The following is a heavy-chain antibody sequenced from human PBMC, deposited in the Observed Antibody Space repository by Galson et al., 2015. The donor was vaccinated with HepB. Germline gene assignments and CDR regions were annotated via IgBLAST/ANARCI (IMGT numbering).Heavy chain of an antibody. D-gene: IGHD7-27*01. Sequence: SVKVSCKASGYTFSTYDINWVRQATGQGLEWLGWMSPNSGYTGYAQEFQDRVTMTRDTSISTAYLELNSLRAEGTAVYYCARNLPRTGDFDFWGQGTLVTVSS. J-gene: IGHJ4*02. CDR1: GYTFSTYD. CDR2: MSPNSGYT. V-gene: IGHV1-8*01. CDR3: ARNLPRTGDFDF.